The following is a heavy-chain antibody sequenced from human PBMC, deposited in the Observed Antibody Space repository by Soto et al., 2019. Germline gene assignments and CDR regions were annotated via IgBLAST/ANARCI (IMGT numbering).Heavy chain of an antibody. CDR1: GGSISSGVYY. Sequence: NPSETLSLTCTVSGGSISSGVYYWSWIRQHPGKGLEWIGYIYYSGSTYYNPSLKSRVTISVDTSKNQFSLKLSSVTAADTAVYYCARVGLLDTPMYYFDYWGQGTLVTVSS. D-gene: IGHD5-18*01. J-gene: IGHJ4*02. CDR2: IYYSGST. V-gene: IGHV4-31*03. CDR3: ARVGLLDTPMYYFDY.